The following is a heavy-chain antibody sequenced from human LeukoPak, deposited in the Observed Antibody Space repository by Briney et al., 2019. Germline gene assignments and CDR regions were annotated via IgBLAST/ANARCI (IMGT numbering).Heavy chain of an antibody. J-gene: IGHJ3*02. CDR2: ISGSGGST. CDR1: GFTFSSYA. D-gene: IGHD3-22*01. Sequence: PGGSLRLSCAASGFTFSSYAMSWVRQAPGKGLEWVSAISGSGGSTYYADSVKGRFTISRDNSKNTLYLQMNSLRAEDTAVYYCARVKDLITMTGAFDIWGQGTMVTVSS. CDR3: ARVKDLITMTGAFDI. V-gene: IGHV3-23*01.